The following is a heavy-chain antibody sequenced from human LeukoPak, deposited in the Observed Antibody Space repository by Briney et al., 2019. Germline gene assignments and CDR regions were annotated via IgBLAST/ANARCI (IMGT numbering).Heavy chain of an antibody. Sequence: GGSLRLSCAASGFTFSSYWMHWVRQAPGKGLVWVSRINSDGTSTSYADSVEGRFTISRDNDKNTLYLQMNSLRAEDTAVYYCARRGSYGDYSVYWGQGTLVTVSS. CDR1: GFTFSSYW. J-gene: IGHJ4*02. CDR2: INSDGTST. V-gene: IGHV3-74*01. CDR3: ARRGSYGDYSVY. D-gene: IGHD4-17*01.